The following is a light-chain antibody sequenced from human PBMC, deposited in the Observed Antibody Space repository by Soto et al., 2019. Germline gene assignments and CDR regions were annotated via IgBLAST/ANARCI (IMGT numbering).Light chain of an antibody. J-gene: IGLJ3*02. Sequence: QSVLTQNASVSGSPGQSITISCTGTSSDVGSYNLVSWYQQHPGKAPKLIIYEGTKRPSGVSTRFSGSKSGNTASLTISGLQAEDESNYFCCSYAGSATLVFGGGTQLTVL. CDR2: EGT. CDR3: CSYAGSATLV. V-gene: IGLV2-23*01. CDR1: SSDVGSYNL.